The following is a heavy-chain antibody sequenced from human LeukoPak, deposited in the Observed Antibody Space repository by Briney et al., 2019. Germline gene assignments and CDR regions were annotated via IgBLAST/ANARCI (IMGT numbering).Heavy chain of an antibody. CDR3: ARDSLYYYDSSGYLSLGDAFDI. CDR1: VFTSCSYL. Sequence: GGSLRLSCAASVFTSCSYLMYWVRPAPGKGVVWVSRINRDVGSTSYADSVKGRFTISTDNTKNTLYLQMNSLRAEDTAVYYCARDSLYYYDSSGYLSLGDAFDIWGQGTMVTVSS. J-gene: IGHJ3*02. CDR2: INRDVGST. D-gene: IGHD3-22*01. V-gene: IGHV3-74*01.